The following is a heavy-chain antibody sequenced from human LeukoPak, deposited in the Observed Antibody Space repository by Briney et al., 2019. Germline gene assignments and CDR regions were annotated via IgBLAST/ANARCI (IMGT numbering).Heavy chain of an antibody. D-gene: IGHD5-18*01. CDR1: GGSISSGDYY. CDR2: IYYSGST. Sequence: SQTLSLTCTFSGGSISSGDYYWSWIRQPPGKGLEWIGYIYYSGSTYYNPSLKSRVTISVDTSKNQFSLKLSSVTAADTAVYYCARDDFSYGYFDYWGQGTLVTVSS. V-gene: IGHV4-30-4*01. CDR3: ARDDFSYGYFDY. J-gene: IGHJ4*02.